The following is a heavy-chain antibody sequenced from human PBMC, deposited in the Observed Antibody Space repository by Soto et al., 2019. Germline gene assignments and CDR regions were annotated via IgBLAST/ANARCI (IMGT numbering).Heavy chain of an antibody. CDR3: ANYRSAMCDYYYYSMDV. Sequence: GGSLRLSCAASGFTFSSYGMHWVRQAPGKGLEWVAVISYDGSNKYYADSVKGRFTISRDNSKNTLYLQMNSLRAEDTAVYYCANYRSAMCDYYYYSMDVWCQGTTVTV. J-gene: IGHJ6*02. D-gene: IGHD5-18*01. CDR2: ISYDGSNK. V-gene: IGHV3-30*18. CDR1: GFTFSSYG.